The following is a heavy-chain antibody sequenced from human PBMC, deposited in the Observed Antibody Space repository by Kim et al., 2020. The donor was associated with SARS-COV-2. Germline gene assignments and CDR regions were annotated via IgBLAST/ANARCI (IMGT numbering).Heavy chain of an antibody. V-gene: IGHV3-43*01. CDR3: AKEHKPFGGYVSHYYYYYGMDV. J-gene: IGHJ6*02. CDR1: GFTFDDYT. Sequence: GGSLRLSCAASGFTFDDYTMHWVRQAPGKGLEWVSLISWDGGSTYYADSVKGRFTISRDNSKNSLYLQMNSLRTEDTALYYCAKEHKPFGGYVSHYYYYYGMDVWGQGTTVTVSS. D-gene: IGHD5-12*01. CDR2: ISWDGGST.